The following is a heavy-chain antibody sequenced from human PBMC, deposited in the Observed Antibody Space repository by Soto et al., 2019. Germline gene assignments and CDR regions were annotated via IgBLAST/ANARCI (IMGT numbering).Heavy chain of an antibody. J-gene: IGHJ6*02. V-gene: IGHV3-30*18. Sequence: QVQLVESGGGVVQPGRSLRLSCAASGFTFSSYGMHWVRQAPGKGLEWVAVISYDGSNKYYADSVKGRFTISRDNSKNTLYLQMNSLRAEDTAVYYCAKGIAAAGTISGMDVWGQGTTVTVSS. D-gene: IGHD6-13*01. CDR2: ISYDGSNK. CDR3: AKGIAAAGTISGMDV. CDR1: GFTFSSYG.